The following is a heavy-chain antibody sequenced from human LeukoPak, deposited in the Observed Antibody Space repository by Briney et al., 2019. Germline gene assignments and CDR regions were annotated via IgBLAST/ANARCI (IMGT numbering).Heavy chain of an antibody. Sequence: GGSLRLSCATSGFNFDRYTIHWVRQAPGKGLEWVSLAGWAGGTTYYSDSVRGRFTISRDSGKNSVYLQMNSLTTDDTAFYFCAKELDTMFSDYWGQGALVTVSS. J-gene: IGHJ4*02. CDR2: AGWAGGTT. D-gene: IGHD5-18*01. CDR1: GFNFDRYT. CDR3: AKELDTMFSDY. V-gene: IGHV3-43*01.